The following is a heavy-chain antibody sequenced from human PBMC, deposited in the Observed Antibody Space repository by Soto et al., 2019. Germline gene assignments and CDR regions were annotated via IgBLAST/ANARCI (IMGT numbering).Heavy chain of an antibody. Sequence: QVQLVQSGAEMKKPGSSVKVSCQSSGGTFNTYAMNRVRQAPGQGPEWMGDISPMFGAANYAPKFHGRVTITADESTGTSYMQLSSLTSEDTALYFCAREVQVHTPAFVYWGQGTLVTVSS. CDR1: GGTFNTYA. V-gene: IGHV1-69*19. D-gene: IGHD3-10*01. CDR3: AREVQVHTPAFVY. J-gene: IGHJ4*02. CDR2: ISPMFGAA.